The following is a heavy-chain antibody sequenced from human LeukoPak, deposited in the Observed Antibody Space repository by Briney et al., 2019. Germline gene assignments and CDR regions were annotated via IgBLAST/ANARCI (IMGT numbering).Heavy chain of an antibody. Sequence: PGGSLRLSCAASGFTFSSYEMNWVRQAPGKGLEWVSYISSSGSTIYYADPVKGRFTISRHNAKNSLYLQMNSLRAEDTAVYYCARVPAGVIGMKDAFNIWGQGTMVTVSS. CDR3: ARVPAGVIGMKDAFNI. CDR1: GFTFSSYE. J-gene: IGHJ3*02. CDR2: ISSSGSTI. V-gene: IGHV3-48*03. D-gene: IGHD3-16*02.